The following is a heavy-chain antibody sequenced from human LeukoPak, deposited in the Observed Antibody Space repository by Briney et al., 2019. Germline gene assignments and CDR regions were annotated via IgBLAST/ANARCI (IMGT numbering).Heavy chain of an antibody. CDR1: GFIFGNYA. Sequence: GGSLRLSCAAPGFIFGNYAIHWVRRAPGKGLEWVSLISGDGGSTFYADSVKGRFTISRDNSKNSLSLQMSSLRSEDTALYYCARVSETSGWYDYWGQGTLVTVSS. J-gene: IGHJ4*02. CDR2: ISGDGGST. D-gene: IGHD6-19*01. CDR3: ARVSETSGWYDY. V-gene: IGHV3-43*02.